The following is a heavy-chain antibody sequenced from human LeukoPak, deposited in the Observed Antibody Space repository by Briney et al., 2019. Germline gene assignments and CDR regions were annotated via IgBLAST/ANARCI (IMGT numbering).Heavy chain of an antibody. CDR2: ITGDGDKR. J-gene: IGHJ4*02. CDR1: GFTFHEYP. Sequence: PGGSLRLSCAASGFTFHEYPMHWVRQGPGRGLEWVSLITGDGDKRYYADSVKGRFTISRDNSRNSLYLQMNSLRTEDTALYYCTKDMPVRGKWGPGALVTVSS. CDR3: TKDMPVRGK. D-gene: IGHD2-2*01. V-gene: IGHV3-43*02.